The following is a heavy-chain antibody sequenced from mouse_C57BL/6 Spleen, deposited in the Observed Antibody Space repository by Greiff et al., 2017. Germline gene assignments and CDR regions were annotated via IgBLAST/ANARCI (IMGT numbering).Heavy chain of an antibody. CDR3: TYDYDGAWFAY. V-gene: IGHV6-6*01. Sequence: DVQLQESGGGLVQPGGSMKLYCAASGFTFSDAWMDWVRQSPEKGLEWVAEIRNKANNHATYYAESVKGRFTISRDDSKSSVYLQMNSLRAEDTGIYYCTYDYDGAWFAYWGQGTLVTVSA. CDR2: IRNKANNHAT. J-gene: IGHJ3*01. D-gene: IGHD2-4*01. CDR1: GFTFSDAW.